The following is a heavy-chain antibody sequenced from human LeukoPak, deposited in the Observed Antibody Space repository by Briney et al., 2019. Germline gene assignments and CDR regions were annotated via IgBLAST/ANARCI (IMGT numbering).Heavy chain of an antibody. D-gene: IGHD3-3*01. Sequence: PSETLSLTCTVSGGSISSYYWSWIRQPPGKGLEWIGYIYYSGSTNYNPSLKSRVTISVDTSKNQFSLKLSSVTAADTAVCYCARVFLEWDYYFDYWGQGTLVTVSS. J-gene: IGHJ4*02. CDR1: GGSISSYY. CDR3: ARVFLEWDYYFDY. CDR2: IYYSGST. V-gene: IGHV4-59*01.